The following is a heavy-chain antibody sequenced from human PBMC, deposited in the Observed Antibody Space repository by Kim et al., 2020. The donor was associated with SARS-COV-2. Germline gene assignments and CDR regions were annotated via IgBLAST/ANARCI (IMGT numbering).Heavy chain of an antibody. Sequence: ASVKVSCKASGYTFTSYYMHWVRQAPGQGLEWMGIINPSGGSTSYAQKFQGRVTMTRDTSTSTVYMELSSLRSEDTAVYYCARDLPTPPGLSPDSDFWSGHLERVDGMDVWGQGTTVTVSS. J-gene: IGHJ6*02. D-gene: IGHD3-3*01. CDR1: GYTFTSYY. CDR2: INPSGGST. CDR3: ARDLPTPPGLSPDSDFWSGHLERVDGMDV. V-gene: IGHV1-46*01.